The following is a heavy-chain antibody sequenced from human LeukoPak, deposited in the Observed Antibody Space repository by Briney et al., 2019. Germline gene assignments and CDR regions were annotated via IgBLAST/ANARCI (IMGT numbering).Heavy chain of an antibody. CDR2: IYYSGST. J-gene: IGHJ4*02. Sequence: SETLSLTCTVSGGSISSSSYYWGWIRQPPGKGLEWIGSIYYSGSTYYNPSPKSRVTISVDTSKNQFSLKLSSVTAADTAVYYCARWDYGDSKFDYWGQGTLVTVSS. CDR1: GGSISSSSYY. CDR3: ARWDYGDSKFDY. V-gene: IGHV4-39*01. D-gene: IGHD4-17*01.